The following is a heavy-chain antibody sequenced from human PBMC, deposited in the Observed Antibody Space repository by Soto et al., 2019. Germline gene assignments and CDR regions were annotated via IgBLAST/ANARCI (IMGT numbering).Heavy chain of an antibody. V-gene: IGHV4-59*01. CDR1: GDSINSFY. CDR2: IYYSGST. D-gene: IGHD1-20*01. Sequence: SETLSLTCTVSGDSINSFYWNWIRQPPGKKLEWIGNIYYSGSTNYNPSLKSRVTISVDTSKNQFSLRLTSVTAADTAVYYCASDTYKWNLHYFDYWGQGTLVTVSS. J-gene: IGHJ4*02. CDR3: ASDTYKWNLHYFDY.